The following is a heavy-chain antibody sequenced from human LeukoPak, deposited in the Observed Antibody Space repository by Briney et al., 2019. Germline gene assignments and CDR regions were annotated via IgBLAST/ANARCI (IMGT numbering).Heavy chain of an antibody. J-gene: IGHJ6*03. D-gene: IGHD6-6*01. CDR3: ARGYYSSSSDYYYYYMDV. Sequence: SVKVSCKASGGTFSSYAISWVRQAPGQGLEWMGGIIPIFGTANYAQKFQGRVTITADESTSTAYMELSSLRSEDTAVYYCARGYYSSSSDYYYYYMDVWGKGTTVTVSS. CDR2: IIPIFGTA. CDR1: GGTFSSYA. V-gene: IGHV1-69*13.